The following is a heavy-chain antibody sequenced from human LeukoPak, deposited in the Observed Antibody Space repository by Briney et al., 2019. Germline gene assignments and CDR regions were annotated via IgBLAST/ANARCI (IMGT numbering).Heavy chain of an antibody. Sequence: TLSLTCTVSGGSISSGDYYWSWIRKPPGKGLEWIGYIYYSGSTYYNPSLKSRVTISVDTSKNQFSLKLSSVTAADTAVYYCARAVFYYGDYSVGPRWFDPWGQGTLVTVSS. V-gene: IGHV4-30-4*08. CDR2: IYYSGST. J-gene: IGHJ5*02. CDR1: GGSISSGDYY. CDR3: ARAVFYYGDYSVGPRWFDP. D-gene: IGHD4-17*01.